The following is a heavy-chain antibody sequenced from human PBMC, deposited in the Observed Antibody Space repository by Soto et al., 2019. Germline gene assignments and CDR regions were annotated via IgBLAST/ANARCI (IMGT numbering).Heavy chain of an antibody. CDR2: ITGSAGST. CDR3: AKDRNRWLRFDLGY. Sequence: EVQLLESGGGLVQPGGYLRLSCAASGFTFSSYGMSWVRQAPGKGLEWVSSITGSAGSTYYAESVKGRFTISRDNSKNTLYLQMNSLRAEDTAVYYCAKDRNRWLRFDLGYWGQGTLVTVSS. D-gene: IGHD5-12*01. J-gene: IGHJ4*02. V-gene: IGHV3-23*01. CDR1: GFTFSSYG.